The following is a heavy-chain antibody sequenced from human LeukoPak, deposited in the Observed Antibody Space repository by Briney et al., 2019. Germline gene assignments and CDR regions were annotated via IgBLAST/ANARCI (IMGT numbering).Heavy chain of an antibody. V-gene: IGHV3-48*03. CDR3: AASGHDYDNYYYMDV. Sequence: GGSLRLSCAASGFTFSDYEMNWVRQAPGKGLEWVSYISSSGSTIYYADSVKGRFTISRDNAKNSLYLQMNSLRAEDTAVYYCAASGHDYDNYYYMDVWGKGTTVTISS. D-gene: IGHD5-12*01. CDR1: GFTFSDYE. J-gene: IGHJ6*03. CDR2: ISSSGSTI.